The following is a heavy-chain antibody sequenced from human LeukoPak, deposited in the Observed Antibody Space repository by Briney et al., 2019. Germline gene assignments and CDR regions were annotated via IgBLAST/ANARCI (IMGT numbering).Heavy chain of an antibody. CDR3: ARVLLWFGETFDY. CDR2: INPNSGGT. CDR1: GYSFTGHY. V-gene: IGHV1-2*02. D-gene: IGHD3-10*01. J-gene: IGHJ4*02. Sequence: ASVKVSCKASGYSFTGHYIHWVRQAPGQGLEWMGWINPNSGGTNYAQKFQGRVTMTRDTSISTAYMELSRLRSDDTAVYYCARVLLWFGETFDYWGQGTLVTVSS.